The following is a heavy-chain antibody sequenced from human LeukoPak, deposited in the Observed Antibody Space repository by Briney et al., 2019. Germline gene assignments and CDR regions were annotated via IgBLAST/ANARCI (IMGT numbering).Heavy chain of an antibody. CDR1: DGSISNSF. V-gene: IGHV4-4*09. J-gene: IGHJ4*02. D-gene: IGHD4-23*01. CDR2: IHTSGST. Sequence: PSETLSLTCTVPDGSISNSFRNWVRQPPGKGLEWIAYIHTSGSTNYNPAFKSRVTLSVDTSKSQFSLRLNSVTASDTAVYYCANSYDGKIVPFDNWGQGTLVTVSS. CDR3: ANSYDGKIVPFDN.